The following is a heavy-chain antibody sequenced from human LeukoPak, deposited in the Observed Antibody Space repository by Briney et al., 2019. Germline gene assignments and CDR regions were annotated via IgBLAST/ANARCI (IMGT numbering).Heavy chain of an antibody. CDR2: ISSSSSYI. CDR1: GFTFSSYS. Sequence: GGSLRLSCAASGFTFSSYSMNWVRQAPGKGLEWVSSISSSSSYIYYADSVKGRFTISRDNAKNSLYLQMNSLRAEDTAVYYCARDVFPYYYGSGSSEYNWFDPWGQGTLVTVSS. CDR3: ARDVFPYYYGSGSSEYNWFDP. D-gene: IGHD3-10*01. V-gene: IGHV3-21*01. J-gene: IGHJ5*02.